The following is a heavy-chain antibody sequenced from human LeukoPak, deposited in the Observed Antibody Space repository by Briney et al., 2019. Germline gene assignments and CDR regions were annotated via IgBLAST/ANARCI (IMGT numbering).Heavy chain of an antibody. Sequence: SQTLSLTCTVSGDSISSGTHYWSWIRHFPGKGLEWIGYIYRSGSAYSNPSLKSRVAMSVDTSKNQLSLNLTSVTAADTAVYFCARDLGTAYYYYFDVWGKGTAATV. D-gene: IGHD3-16*01. V-gene: IGHV4-31*03. CDR3: ARDLGTAYYYYFDV. CDR1: GDSISSGTHY. J-gene: IGHJ6*03. CDR2: IYRSGSA.